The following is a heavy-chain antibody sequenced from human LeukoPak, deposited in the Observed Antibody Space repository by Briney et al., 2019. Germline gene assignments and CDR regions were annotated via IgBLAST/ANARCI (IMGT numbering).Heavy chain of an antibody. D-gene: IGHD3-22*01. Sequence: GGSLRLSCAASGFTFSSYSMNWVRQAPGKGLEWVSSISSSSSYIYYAGSVKGRFTISRDNAKNSLYLQMNSLRAEDTAVYYCARDVPLRYYDSSGYYGGAFDYWGQGTLVTVSS. CDR1: GFTFSSYS. V-gene: IGHV3-21*01. CDR2: ISSSSSYI. CDR3: ARDVPLRYYDSSGYYGGAFDY. J-gene: IGHJ4*02.